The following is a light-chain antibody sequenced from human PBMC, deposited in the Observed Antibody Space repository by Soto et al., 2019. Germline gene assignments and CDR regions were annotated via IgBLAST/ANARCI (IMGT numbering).Light chain of an antibody. V-gene: IGLV2-14*01. CDR2: EVS. CDR3: SSYTSSSTYV. J-gene: IGLJ1*01. CDR1: SSDVGGYNF. Sequence: QSVLTQPASVSGSPGQSITISCTGTSSDVGGYNFVSWYQQHPGKAPKLIIYEVSNRPSGVSNRLSGSKSGNTASLTISGLQADDEADYYCSSYTSSSTYVFGTGTKVTVL.